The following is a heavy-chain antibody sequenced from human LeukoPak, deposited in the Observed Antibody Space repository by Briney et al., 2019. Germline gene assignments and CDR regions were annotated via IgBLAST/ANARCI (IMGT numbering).Heavy chain of an antibody. D-gene: IGHD5-12*01. CDR3: ARHVATSCDY. V-gene: IGHV5-51*01. CDR1: GYSFTSYW. CDR2: IYPGDSDT. Sequence: GESLKISCKGSGYSFTSYWIGWVRQVPGKGLEWMGIIYPGDSDTRYSPSFQGQVTISAEKSISTAYLQSSSLKASDTATYYCARHVATSCDYGGQGTLVTVSS. J-gene: IGHJ4*02.